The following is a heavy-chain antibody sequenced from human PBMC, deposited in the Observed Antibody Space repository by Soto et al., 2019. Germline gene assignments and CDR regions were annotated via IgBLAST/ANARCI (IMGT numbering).Heavy chain of an antibody. D-gene: IGHD3-10*01. CDR3: ARHRGHYYGSGSYWGALDNWFDP. CDR2: IYTSGST. Sequence: SETLSLTCTVSGGSISSYYWSWIRQPAGKGLEWIGRIYTSGSTNYNPSLKSRVTMSVDTSKNQFSLRLSSVTAADTAVYYCARHRGHYYGSGSYWGALDNWFDPWGQGTLVTVSS. CDR1: GGSISSYY. J-gene: IGHJ5*02. V-gene: IGHV4-4*07.